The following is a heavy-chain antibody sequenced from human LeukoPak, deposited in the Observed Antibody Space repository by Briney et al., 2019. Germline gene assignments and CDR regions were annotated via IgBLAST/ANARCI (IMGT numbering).Heavy chain of an antibody. D-gene: IGHD2-2*01. J-gene: IGHJ4*02. CDR2: IYYSGSA. CDR1: GGSINNGGYS. V-gene: IGHV4-30-2*01. CDR3: ARSTPVTYYFDY. Sequence: SETLSLTCAVSGGSINNGGYSWSWIRQPPGKGLEWIGYIYYSGSAYYNPSLKSRVTMSVDRSKSQFSLKLSSVTAADTAVYYCARSTPVTYYFDYWGQGALVTVSS.